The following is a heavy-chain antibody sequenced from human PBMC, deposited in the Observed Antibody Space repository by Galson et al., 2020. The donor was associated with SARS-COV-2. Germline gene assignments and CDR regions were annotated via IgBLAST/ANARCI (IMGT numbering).Heavy chain of an antibody. V-gene: IGHV5-51*01. J-gene: IGHJ4*02. CDR1: GYSFTSYW. D-gene: IGHD3-10*01. CDR2: IYPGDSDT. CDR3: ARFTPRYGSGSSYYFDY. Sequence: GESLKISCKGSGYSFTSYWIGWVRQMPGKGLEWMGIIYPGDSDTRYSPSFQGQVTISADKSISTAYLQWSSLKASDTAMYYCARFTPRYGSGSSYYFDYWGQGTLVTVSS.